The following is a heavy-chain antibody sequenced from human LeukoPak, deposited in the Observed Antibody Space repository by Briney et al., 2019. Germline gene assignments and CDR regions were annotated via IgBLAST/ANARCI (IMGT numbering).Heavy chain of an antibody. Sequence: PSETLSLTCAVYGGSFSSYYWSWIRQPPGEGLEWIGYIYHRGSTNYNPSLKSRVTISVDTSKNQFSLKLSSVTAADTAVYYCARDAYYYDSSGSRLFDYWGQGTLVTVSS. CDR1: GGSFSSYY. V-gene: IGHV4-59*01. CDR3: ARDAYYYDSSGSRLFDY. D-gene: IGHD3-22*01. J-gene: IGHJ4*02. CDR2: IYHRGST.